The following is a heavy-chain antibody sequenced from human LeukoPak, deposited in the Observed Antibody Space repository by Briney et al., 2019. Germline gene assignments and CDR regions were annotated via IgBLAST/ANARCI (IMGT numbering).Heavy chain of an antibody. CDR3: ARPQVASRMDV. CDR2: IYYSGST. Sequence: SETLSLTCTVSGGSISSSSYYWGWIRQPPGKGLEWIGTIYYSGSTYYNPSLKSRVTISVDTSKNQFSLKLSSVTAADTAVYYCARPQVASRMDVWGKGTTVTVSS. J-gene: IGHJ6*04. V-gene: IGHV4-39*01. CDR1: GGSISSSSYY.